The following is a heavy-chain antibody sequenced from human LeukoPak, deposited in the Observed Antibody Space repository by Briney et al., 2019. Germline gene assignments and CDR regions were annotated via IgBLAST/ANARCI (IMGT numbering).Heavy chain of an antibody. CDR2: IEQDGSEK. CDR3: ARDPYNYDRSGYKLDSYFDY. Sequence: GGSLRLSCTVSGFTFSNYWMSWVRQTPGKGLEWVANIEQDGSEKLYVDSVKGRFTISRDNAKNSLYLQMNSLRAEDTAVYYCARDPYNYDRSGYKLDSYFDYWGQGTLVTVSS. J-gene: IGHJ4*02. V-gene: IGHV3-7*01. D-gene: IGHD3-22*01. CDR1: GFTFSNYW.